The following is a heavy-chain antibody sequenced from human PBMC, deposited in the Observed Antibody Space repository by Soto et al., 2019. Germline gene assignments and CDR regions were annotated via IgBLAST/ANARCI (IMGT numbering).Heavy chain of an antibody. CDR2: ISYDGSNK. J-gene: IGHJ6*02. Sequence: PVGSLRLSCAASGFTFSSYAMHWVRQAPGKGLEWVAVISYDGSNKYYADSVKGRFTISRDNSKNTLYLQMNSLRAEDTAVYYCARDHVADIVVVPAARYYYYGMDVWGQGTTVTVSS. V-gene: IGHV3-30-3*01. CDR1: GFTFSSYA. D-gene: IGHD2-2*01. CDR3: ARDHVADIVVVPAARYYYYGMDV.